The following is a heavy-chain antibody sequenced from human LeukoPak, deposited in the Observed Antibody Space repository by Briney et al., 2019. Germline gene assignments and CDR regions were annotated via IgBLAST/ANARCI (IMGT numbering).Heavy chain of an antibody. V-gene: IGHV3-53*01. Sequence: GGSLRLSCAASGFTVSSNYMSWVRQAPGKGLEWVSVIYSGGSTYYADSVKGRFTISRDDAKNTIYLRMIRLRVDDTAVYYCAGDGPPSKVKDALDVWGQGTMVTVSS. J-gene: IGHJ3*01. CDR2: IYSGGST. CDR3: AGDGPPSKVKDALDV. CDR1: GFTVSSNY.